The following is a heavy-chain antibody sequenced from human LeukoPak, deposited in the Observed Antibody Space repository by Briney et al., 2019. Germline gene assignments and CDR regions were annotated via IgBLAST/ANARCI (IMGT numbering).Heavy chain of an antibody. CDR3: AKDHDFWSGYYYYFDY. Sequence: PGGSLRLSCAASGFTFSSYGMHWVRQAPGKGLEWVAVIWYDGSNKYYADSVKGRFTISRDNSKNTLYLQMNSLRAEDTAVYYCAKDHDFWSGYYYYFDYWGQGTLVTVSS. CDR1: GFTFSSYG. D-gene: IGHD3-3*01. V-gene: IGHV3-30*02. J-gene: IGHJ4*02. CDR2: IWYDGSNK.